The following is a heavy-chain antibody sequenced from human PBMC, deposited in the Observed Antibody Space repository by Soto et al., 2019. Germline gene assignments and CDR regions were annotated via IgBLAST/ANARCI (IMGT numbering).Heavy chain of an antibody. D-gene: IGHD2-2*02. J-gene: IGHJ4*02. V-gene: IGHV1-8*01. Sequence: QVQLVQSGAEVKKPGASMKVSCKASGYTFTNYDINWLRQAAGQGLEWMGWINPNSGNTGYAQKFQGRLIMTRNTSISTAYIKMSSLTSEDTAVYYCARLKRTNCISGSCYSYYFDYWVQGALVTVSS. CDR2: INPNSGNT. CDR3: ARLKRTNCISGSCYSYYFDY. CDR1: GYTFTNYD.